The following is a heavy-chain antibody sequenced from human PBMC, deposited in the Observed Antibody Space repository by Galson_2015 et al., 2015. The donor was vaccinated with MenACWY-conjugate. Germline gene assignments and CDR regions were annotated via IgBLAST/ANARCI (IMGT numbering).Heavy chain of an antibody. CDR2: INSGGTT. D-gene: IGHD2-15*01. CDR3: ARAIEDCSSGSCYPNAVDS. V-gene: IGHV3-66*02. J-gene: IGHJ3*02. Sequence: SLRLSCAASGFTVRNHYMSWVRQAPGKGLKWVLVINSGGTTYYADSVKGRFTISRSNSKNTLYLQMDSLGSEDSAVYYCARAIEDCSSGSCYPNAVDSWGQGTVGTVSS. CDR1: GFTVRNHY.